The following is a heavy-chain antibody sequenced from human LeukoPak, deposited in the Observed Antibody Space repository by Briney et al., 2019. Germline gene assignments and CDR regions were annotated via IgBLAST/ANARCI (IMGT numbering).Heavy chain of an antibody. CDR1: GFTFSSYS. D-gene: IGHD3-22*01. CDR3: ARAHGDYYDSSGYY. Sequence: GGSLRLFCAASGFTFSSYSMNWVRQAPGKGLEWLSYISSSSSTIYYADSVKGRFTISRDNAKNSLYLQMNSLRAEDTAVYYCARAHGDYYDSSGYYWGQGTLVTVSS. CDR2: ISSSSSTI. V-gene: IGHV3-48*01. J-gene: IGHJ4*02.